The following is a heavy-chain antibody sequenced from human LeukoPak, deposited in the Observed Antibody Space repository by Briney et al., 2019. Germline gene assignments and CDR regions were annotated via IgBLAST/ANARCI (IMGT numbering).Heavy chain of an antibody. CDR1: GGSFSGYY. CDR2: INHSGST. J-gene: IGHJ6*02. D-gene: IGHD3-3*01. V-gene: IGHV4-34*01. Sequence: SETLSLTCAVYGGSFSGYYWSWIRQPPGKGLEWIGEINHSGSTNYNPSLKSRVTISVDTSKNQFPLKLSSVTAADTAVYYCQLDFWSGYYALEYGMDVWGQGATVTVSS. CDR3: QLDFWSGYYALEYGMDV.